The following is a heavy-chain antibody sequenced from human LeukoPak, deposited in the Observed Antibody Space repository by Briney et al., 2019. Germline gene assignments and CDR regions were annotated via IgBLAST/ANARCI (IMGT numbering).Heavy chain of an antibody. J-gene: IGHJ4*02. Sequence: PGRSLRLSCAASGFTFSSYAMHWVRQAPGKGLEWVAVISYDGSNKYYADSVKGRFTISRDNSKNTLYLQMNSLRAEDTAVYYCARGSGYGWADGLVSWGQRTLVTVSS. CDR1: GFTFSSYA. CDR2: ISYDGSNK. CDR3: ARGSGYGWADGLVS. D-gene: IGHD6-25*01. V-gene: IGHV3-30-3*01.